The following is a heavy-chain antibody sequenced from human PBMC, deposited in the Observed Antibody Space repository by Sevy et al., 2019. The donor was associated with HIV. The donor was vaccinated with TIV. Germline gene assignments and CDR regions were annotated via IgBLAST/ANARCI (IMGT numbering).Heavy chain of an antibody. D-gene: IGHD5-18*01. CDR3: ARDISSYGYPWGYYYYGMDV. Sequence: GGSLRLSCAASGFTFSSYAMHWVRQAPGKGLEWVAVISYDGSNKYYADSVKGRFTISRDNSKNTLYLQMNSLRAEDTAVYYCARDISSYGYPWGYYYYGMDVWGQGTTVTVSS. CDR1: GFTFSSYA. CDR2: ISYDGSNK. J-gene: IGHJ6*02. V-gene: IGHV3-30-3*01.